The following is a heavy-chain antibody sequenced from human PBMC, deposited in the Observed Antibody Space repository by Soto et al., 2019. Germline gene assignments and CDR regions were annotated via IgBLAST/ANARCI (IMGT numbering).Heavy chain of an antibody. J-gene: IGHJ4*02. Sequence: PSETLYLPCTVSGGSISSYYWSWIRQPPGKGLEWIGYIYYSGSTNYNPSLKSRVTISVDTSKNQFSLKLSSVTAADTAVYYCARDSGYYDSSGLFDYWGQGTLVTVSS. V-gene: IGHV4-59*01. CDR2: IYYSGST. CDR1: GGSISSYY. CDR3: ARDSGYYDSSGLFDY. D-gene: IGHD3-22*01.